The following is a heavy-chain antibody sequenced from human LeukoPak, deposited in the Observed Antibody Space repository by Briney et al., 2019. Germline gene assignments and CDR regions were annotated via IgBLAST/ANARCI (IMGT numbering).Heavy chain of an antibody. CDR3: ARKSSAVAGPFDY. V-gene: IGHV3-21*01. J-gene: IGHJ4*02. CDR1: GFTFSSYA. D-gene: IGHD6-19*01. Sequence: GGSLRLSCAASGFTFSSYAMNWVRRAPGKGLEWVSSISSTSSYIYYADSVKGRFTISRDNAKNSLYLQMNSLRAEDTAVYYCARKSSAVAGPFDYWGQGTLVTVSS. CDR2: ISSTSSYI.